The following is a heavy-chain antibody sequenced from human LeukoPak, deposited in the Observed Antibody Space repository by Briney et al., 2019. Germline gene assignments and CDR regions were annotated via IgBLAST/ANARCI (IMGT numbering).Heavy chain of an antibody. Sequence: VQPGGSLRLSCAASGFTFSTYDMHWVRQAPGRGLEWVTLIRYDGSNKYYADSVKGRFTMSRDNSKNTLYLQMNSLRAEDTAVYYCARDTYYYDSSGYYRNWGQGTLVTVSS. CDR1: GFTFSTYD. J-gene: IGHJ4*02. CDR3: ARDTYYYDSSGYYRN. V-gene: IGHV3-30*02. D-gene: IGHD3-22*01. CDR2: IRYDGSNK.